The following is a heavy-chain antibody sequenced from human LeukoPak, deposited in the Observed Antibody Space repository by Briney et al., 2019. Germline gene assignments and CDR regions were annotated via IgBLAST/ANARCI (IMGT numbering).Heavy chain of an antibody. CDR2: ISSSGSTI. Sequence: GGSLGLSCAASGFTFSSYEMKWVRQAPGKGLEGVSYISSSGSTIYYVDSVKGRFTISRDNAKNSLYLQMNSLRAEDTAVYYCARDCSGGSCYVGYYYYMDVWGKGTTVTVSS. V-gene: IGHV3-48*03. CDR3: ARDCSGGSCYVGYYYYMDV. CDR1: GFTFSSYE. D-gene: IGHD2-15*01. J-gene: IGHJ6*03.